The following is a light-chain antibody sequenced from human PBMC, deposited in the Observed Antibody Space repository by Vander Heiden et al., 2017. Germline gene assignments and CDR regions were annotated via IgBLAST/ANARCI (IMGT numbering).Light chain of an antibody. CDR2: AAS. V-gene: IGKV1-39*01. J-gene: IGKJ4*01. CDR3: QQSYTIPLT. CDR1: ETVSTY. Sequence: DIQITQSPSSLSASVGDRVTITCRASETVSTYLNWYQQKPGEAPNLLIYAASSLQSGVSSRFSGSGSGTDFTLIISSLQPEDFATYYCQQSYTIPLTFGGGTKVEIK.